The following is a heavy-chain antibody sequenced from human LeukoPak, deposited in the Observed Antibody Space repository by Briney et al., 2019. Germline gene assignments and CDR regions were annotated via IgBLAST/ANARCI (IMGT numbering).Heavy chain of an antibody. D-gene: IGHD6-19*01. CDR2: INHSGST. J-gene: IGHJ3*02. Sequence: SETLSLTCAVYGGSFSGYYWSWIRQPPGKGLEWIGEINHSGSTNYSPSLKSRVTISVDTSKNQFSLKLSSVTAADTAVYYCARARSGPDAFDIWGQGTMVTVSS. V-gene: IGHV4-34*01. CDR1: GGSFSGYY. CDR3: ARARSGPDAFDI.